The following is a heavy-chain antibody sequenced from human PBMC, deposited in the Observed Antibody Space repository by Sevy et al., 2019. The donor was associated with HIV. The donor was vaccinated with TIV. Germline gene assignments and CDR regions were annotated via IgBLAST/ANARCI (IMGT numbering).Heavy chain of an antibody. CDR3: AKDLDDCSGGSCPPPFDY. CDR1: GFTFSSYA. Sequence: GGSLRLSCAASGFTFSSYAMSWVRQAPGKGLEWVSAISGSGGSTYYADSVKGRFTISRDNSKNTLYLQMNGLRAEDTAVYYCAKDLDDCSGGSCPPPFDYWGQGTLVTVSS. D-gene: IGHD2-15*01. J-gene: IGHJ4*02. CDR2: ISGSGGST. V-gene: IGHV3-23*01.